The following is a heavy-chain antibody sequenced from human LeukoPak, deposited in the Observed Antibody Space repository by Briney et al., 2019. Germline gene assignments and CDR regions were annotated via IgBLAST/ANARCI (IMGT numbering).Heavy chain of an antibody. J-gene: IGHJ4*02. D-gene: IGHD3-3*01. CDR3: AKSVGGADQGY. Sequence: GGSLRLSCAASGFTVSSNYMSWVRQAPGKGLEWVSVIYSGGSTYYADSVKGRFTISRDNSKNTLYLQMNSLRAEDTAVYYCAKSVGGADQGYWGQGTLVTVSS. CDR1: GFTVSSNY. V-gene: IGHV3-53*01. CDR2: IYSGGST.